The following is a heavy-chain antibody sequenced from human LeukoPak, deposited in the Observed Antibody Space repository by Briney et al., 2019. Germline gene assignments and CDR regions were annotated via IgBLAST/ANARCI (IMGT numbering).Heavy chain of an antibody. V-gene: IGHV4-59*01. D-gene: IGHD5-24*01. Sequence: SETLSLTCTVSGGSISSYYWSWIRQPPGKGLEWIGYIYYSGSTNYNPSLKSRVTISVDTSKNQFSLKLRSVTAADTAVYYCARDRYNIAGAFDIWGQGTMVTVSS. J-gene: IGHJ3*02. CDR1: GGSISSYY. CDR2: IYYSGST. CDR3: ARDRYNIAGAFDI.